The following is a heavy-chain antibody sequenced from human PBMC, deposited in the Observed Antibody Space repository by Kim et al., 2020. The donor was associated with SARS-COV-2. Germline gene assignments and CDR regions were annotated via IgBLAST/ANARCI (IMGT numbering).Heavy chain of an antibody. Sequence: GGSLRLSCAASGFTFSSYDMHWVRQATGKGLEWVSAIGTAGDTYYPGSVKGRFTISRENAKNSLYLQMNSLRAGDTAVYYCARDRGAEGGMIVAGGMDVWGQGTTVTVSS. D-gene: IGHD3-22*01. V-gene: IGHV3-13*01. J-gene: IGHJ6*02. CDR1: GFTFSSYD. CDR2: IGTAGDT. CDR3: ARDRGAEGGMIVAGGMDV.